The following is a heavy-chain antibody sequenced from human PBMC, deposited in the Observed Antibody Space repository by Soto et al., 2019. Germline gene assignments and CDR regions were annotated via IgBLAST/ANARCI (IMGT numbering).Heavy chain of an antibody. D-gene: IGHD2-21*01. CDR1: GFTFSNAW. J-gene: IGHJ4*02. V-gene: IGHV3-15*01. Sequence: PGGSLRLSCAGSGFTFSNAWMNWVRQVPGKGLEWVARIKSKANGETIDYTAPVKGRFSISRDDSKNTAFLQMNSLKTEDTAVYYCTTGLFFYYWGQGTLVTVSS. CDR2: IKSKANGETI. CDR3: TTGLFFYY.